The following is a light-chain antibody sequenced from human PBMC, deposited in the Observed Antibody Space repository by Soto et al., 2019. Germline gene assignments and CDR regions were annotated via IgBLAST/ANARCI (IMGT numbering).Light chain of an antibody. V-gene: IGKV3-20*01. J-gene: IGKJ1*01. CDR3: QQYGSSSWT. CDR1: QSVSSSY. CDR2: GTS. Sequence: EIVLTQSPGTLSLSPGERATLSCRASQSVSSSYLAWYQQKPGQAPWLLIYGTSSRAAAIPDRFSGSGSGTDFTRTISRLEHEDFAVYCCQQYGSSSWTFGQGTQWQIK.